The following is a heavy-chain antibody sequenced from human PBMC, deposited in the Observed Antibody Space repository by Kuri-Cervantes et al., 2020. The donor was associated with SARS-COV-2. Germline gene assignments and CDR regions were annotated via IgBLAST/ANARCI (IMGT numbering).Heavy chain of an antibody. J-gene: IGHJ6*02. CDR1: GGSISSGAYS. CDR2: MYHSGRS. CDR3: ARAEAARLYYGMDV. V-gene: IGHV4-30-2*01. D-gene: IGHD6-6*01. Sequence: SLRLSCSVSGGSISSGAYSWTWIRQPPGKGLEWIGYMYHSGRSYYNPSLKSRVTISVDRSKNQFSLNLSSVTAADTAVYYCARAEAARLYYGMDVWGQGNTVNGAS.